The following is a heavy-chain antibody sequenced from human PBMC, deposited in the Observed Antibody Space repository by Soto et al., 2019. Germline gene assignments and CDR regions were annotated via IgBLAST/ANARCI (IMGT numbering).Heavy chain of an antibody. V-gene: IGHV1-2*04. CDR1: GYTFTSYY. CDR3: ARERRAVAGAFDI. CDR2: INPNSGGT. J-gene: IGHJ3*02. Sequence: GASVKVSCKASGYTFTSYYMHWVRQAPGQGLEWMGWINPNSGGTNYAQKFQGWVTMTRDTSISTAYMELSRLRSDDTAVYYCARERRAVAGAFDIWGQGTMVTVSS. D-gene: IGHD6-19*01.